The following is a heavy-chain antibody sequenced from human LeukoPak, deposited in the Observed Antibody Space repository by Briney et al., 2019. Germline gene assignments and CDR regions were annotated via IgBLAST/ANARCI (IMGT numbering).Heavy chain of an antibody. CDR3: ASEAFCASGNCYLQRVAS. CDR2: IDPKTGNT. Sequence: ASPKVSCKPSGYTFNAYYMHWVRQAPGQGLEWVGWIDPKTGNTRYAQKFQGRVTITRDTPIGTVYMELSSLKSDDTAVYYCASEAFCASGNCYLQRVASWGPGTLVTVSS. J-gene: IGHJ4*02. V-gene: IGHV1-2*02. D-gene: IGHD3-22*01. CDR1: GYTFNAYY.